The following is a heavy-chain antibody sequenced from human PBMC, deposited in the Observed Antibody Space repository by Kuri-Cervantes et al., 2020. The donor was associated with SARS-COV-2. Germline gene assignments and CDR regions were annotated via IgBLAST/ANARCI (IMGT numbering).Heavy chain of an antibody. D-gene: IGHD3-3*01. J-gene: IGHJ3*02. CDR3: TRDIGYDFWSGYYPRDAFDI. CDR2: IGPGGNEK. V-gene: IGHV3-7*03. Sequence: GGSLRPSCVGSGFISTTHWMTWVRQAPGRGLGWVANIGPGGNEKYYVGSLKGRFTISRDNAKNSLYLQMNSLRAEDTAVYYCTRDIGYDFWSGYYPRDAFDIWGQGTMVTVSS. CDR1: GFISTTHW.